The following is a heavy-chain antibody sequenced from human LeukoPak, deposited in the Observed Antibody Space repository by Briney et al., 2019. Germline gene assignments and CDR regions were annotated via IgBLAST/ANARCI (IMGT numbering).Heavy chain of an antibody. V-gene: IGHV4-39*07. CDR1: GGSISSYY. CDR2: IYYSGST. CDR3: ARDKLRFLEWLSVLEEFDP. Sequence: SETLSLTCTVSGGSISSYYWGWIRQPPGKGLEWIGSIYYSGSTYYNPSLKSRVTISVDTSKNQFSLKLSSVTAADTAVYYCARDKLRFLEWLSVLEEFDPWGQGTLVTVSS. D-gene: IGHD3-3*01. J-gene: IGHJ5*02.